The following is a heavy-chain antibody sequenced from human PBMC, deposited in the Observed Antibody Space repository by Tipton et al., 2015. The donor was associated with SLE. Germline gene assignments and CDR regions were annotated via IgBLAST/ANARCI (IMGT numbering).Heavy chain of an antibody. V-gene: IGHV3-53*05. CDR1: GFDVTTNY. CDR3: AKEGGTATTYYYYYYMDV. CDR2: FYSGVIA. J-gene: IGHJ6*03. Sequence: SLRLSCTASGFDVTTNYISWVRQAPGKGLEWVSTFYSGVIADYGESVKGRFTIFRDNVKNTLWLQMNSLRAEDTALYYCAKEGGTATTYYYYYYMDVWGKGTTATVSS. D-gene: IGHD5-24*01.